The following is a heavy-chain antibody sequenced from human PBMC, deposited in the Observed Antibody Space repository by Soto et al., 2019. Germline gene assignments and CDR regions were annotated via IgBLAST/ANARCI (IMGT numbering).Heavy chain of an antibody. J-gene: IGHJ4*02. CDR1: GFTFSSYA. CDR2: ISYDGSNK. V-gene: IGHV3-30-3*01. CDR3: ALIDY. Sequence: QVQLVESGGGVVQPGRSLRLSCAASGFTFSSYAMHWVRQAPGKGLEWVAVISYDGSNKYYADSVKGRFTISRDNSKITLYLQMNSLRAEDTAVYYCALIDYWGQGTLVTVSS.